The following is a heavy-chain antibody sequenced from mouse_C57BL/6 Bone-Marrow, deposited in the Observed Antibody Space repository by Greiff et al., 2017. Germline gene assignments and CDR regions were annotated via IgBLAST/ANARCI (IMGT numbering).Heavy chain of an antibody. CDR3: ARGDGYYVAWFAY. J-gene: IGHJ3*01. CDR2: IYPGSGST. V-gene: IGHV1-55*01. Sequence: QVQLQQSGAELVKPGASVKMSCKASGYTFTSYWITWVKQRPGQGLEWIGDIYPGSGSTNYNEKFKSKATLTVDTSSSTAYMQLSSLTSEDSAVYYCARGDGYYVAWFAYWGQGTLVTVSA. D-gene: IGHD2-3*01. CDR1: GYTFTSYW.